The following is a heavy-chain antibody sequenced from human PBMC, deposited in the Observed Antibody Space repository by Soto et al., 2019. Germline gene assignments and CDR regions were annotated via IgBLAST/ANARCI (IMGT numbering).Heavy chain of an antibody. CDR2: IYYSGST. Sequence: SETLSLTCTVSGGSISSGGYYWSWIRQHPGKGLEWIGYIYYSGSTYYNPSLKSRVTISVDTSKNQFSLKLSSVTAADTAVYYCARDRGTAMVPPDYYYYYYGMDVWGQGTTVTVSS. V-gene: IGHV4-31*03. CDR1: GGSISSGGYY. J-gene: IGHJ6*02. D-gene: IGHD5-18*01. CDR3: ARDRGTAMVPPDYYYYYYGMDV.